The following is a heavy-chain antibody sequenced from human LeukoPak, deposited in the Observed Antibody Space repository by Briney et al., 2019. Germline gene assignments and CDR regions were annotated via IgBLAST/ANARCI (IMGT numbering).Heavy chain of an antibody. J-gene: IGHJ4*02. Sequence: SVKVSCKASGGTFSSYAISWVRQAPGQGLEWMGRIIPILGIANYAQKFQGRVTITADKSTSTAYMELSSLRSEDTAVYYCARTSSFGVVIIPWFDYWGQGTLVTVSP. CDR2: IIPILGIA. CDR3: ARTSSFGVVIIPWFDY. D-gene: IGHD3-3*01. CDR1: GGTFSSYA. V-gene: IGHV1-69*04.